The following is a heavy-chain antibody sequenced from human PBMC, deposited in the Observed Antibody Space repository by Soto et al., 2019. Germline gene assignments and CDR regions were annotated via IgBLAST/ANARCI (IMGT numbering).Heavy chain of an antibody. CDR2: IKKDGSEK. Sequence: GGSLRLSCAASGFTFNKYWMSWVRQAPEKGLEWVANIKKDGSEKYYVDSVKGRFTIYRDNAKNSLYLQMNSLRPENTAVYYCATIAVGGTFYFDYWGQGTLVTVSS. J-gene: IGHJ4*02. V-gene: IGHV3-7*03. CDR1: GFTFNKYW. CDR3: ATIAVGGTFYFDY. D-gene: IGHD6-19*01.